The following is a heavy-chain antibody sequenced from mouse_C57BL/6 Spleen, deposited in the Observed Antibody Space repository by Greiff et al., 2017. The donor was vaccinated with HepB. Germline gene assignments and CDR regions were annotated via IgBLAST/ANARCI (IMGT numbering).Heavy chain of an antibody. J-gene: IGHJ4*01. D-gene: IGHD1-1*01. CDR2: IRSKSSNYAT. V-gene: IGHV10-3*01. CDR3: VRALYGSSYDYAMDY. Sequence: EVQVVESGGGLVQPKGSLKLSCAASGFTFNTYAMHWVRQAPGKGLEWVARIRSKSSNYATYYADSVKDRFTISRDDSQSMLYLQMNNLKTEDTAMYYCVRALYGSSYDYAMDYWGQGTSVTVSS. CDR1: GFTFNTYA.